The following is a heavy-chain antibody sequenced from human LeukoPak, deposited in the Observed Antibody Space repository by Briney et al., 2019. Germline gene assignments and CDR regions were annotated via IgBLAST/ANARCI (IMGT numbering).Heavy chain of an antibody. CDR1: GGSISSYY. CDR2: IYTSGST. Sequence: SETLSLTCTVSGGSISSYYWSWIRQPAGKGLEWIGRIYTSGSTNYNPSLKSRVTMSVDTSKNQFSLKLSSVTAADTAVYYCARGVRRVDSSGWYSYYYYYMDVWGKGTTVTISS. J-gene: IGHJ6*03. CDR3: ARGVRRVDSSGWYSYYYYYMDV. D-gene: IGHD6-19*01. V-gene: IGHV4-4*07.